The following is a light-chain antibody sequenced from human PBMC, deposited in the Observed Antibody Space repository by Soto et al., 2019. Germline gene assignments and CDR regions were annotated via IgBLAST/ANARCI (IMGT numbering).Light chain of an antibody. CDR3: SSYTSSGTYYV. CDR1: SSDVGGYNY. CDR2: DVS. Sequence: QSVLTQPPSVSGAPGQTVSISCTGTSSDVGGYNYVSWYQQHPGTAPKLMIYDVSNRPSGVSNRFSGSKSGNTASLTISGLQAEDEADYYCSSYTSSGTYYVFGTGTKVTV. V-gene: IGLV2-14*01. J-gene: IGLJ1*01.